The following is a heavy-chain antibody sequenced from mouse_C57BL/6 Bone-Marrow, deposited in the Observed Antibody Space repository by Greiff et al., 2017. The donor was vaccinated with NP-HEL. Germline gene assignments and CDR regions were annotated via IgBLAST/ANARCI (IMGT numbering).Heavy chain of an antibody. CDR3: ARNYDYDVPWFAY. CDR2: INPGSGGT. V-gene: IGHV1-54*01. D-gene: IGHD2-4*01. Sequence: QVQLKESGAELVRPGTSVKVSCKASGYAFTNYLIEWVKQRPGQGLEWIGVINPGSGGTNYNEKFKGKATLTADKSSSTAYMQLSSLTSEDSAVYFCARNYDYDVPWFAYWGQGTLVTVSA. CDR1: GYAFTNYL. J-gene: IGHJ3*01.